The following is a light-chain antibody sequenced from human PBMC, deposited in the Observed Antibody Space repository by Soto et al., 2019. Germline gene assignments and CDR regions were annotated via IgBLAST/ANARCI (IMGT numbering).Light chain of an antibody. CDR3: AAWDDSLNGLI. Sequence: QSVLTQPPSASGTPGQRVTISCSGSGSNIGTNPVYWYQQLPGTAPKLLIHTDDQWPSGVPDRFSGSKSGTSASLAISGLQSEDEADYYCAAWDDSLNGLIFGGGTKLTVL. J-gene: IGLJ2*01. CDR1: GSNIGTNP. CDR2: TDD. V-gene: IGLV1-44*01.